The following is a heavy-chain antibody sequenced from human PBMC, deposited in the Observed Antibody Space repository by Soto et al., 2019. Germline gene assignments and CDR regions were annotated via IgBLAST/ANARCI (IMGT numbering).Heavy chain of an antibody. CDR3: TTEDIVVVVAATAP. V-gene: IGHV3-15*07. CDR1: GFTFSNAW. CDR2: IKSKTDGGTT. J-gene: IGHJ5*02. D-gene: IGHD2-15*01. Sequence: LRLSCAASGFTFSNAWMNWVRQAPGKGLEWVGRIKSKTDGGTTDYAAPVKGRFTISRDDSKNTLYLQMNSLKTEDTAVYYCTTEDIVVVVAATAPWGQGTLVTVSS.